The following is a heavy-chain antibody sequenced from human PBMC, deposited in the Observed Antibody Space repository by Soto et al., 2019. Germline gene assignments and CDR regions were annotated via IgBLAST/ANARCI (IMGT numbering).Heavy chain of an antibody. J-gene: IGHJ5*02. Sequence: QVQLVESGGGVVQPGRSLRLSCAASGFTFSSYGMHWVRQAPGKGLEWVAVICYDGSNKYYADSVKGRFTISRDNSKNTLYLQMNSLRAADTAVYYCARDYTAVTGTLSWGQGTLVTVSS. D-gene: IGHD1-7*01. CDR2: ICYDGSNK. V-gene: IGHV3-33*01. CDR3: ARDYTAVTGTLS. CDR1: GFTFSSYG.